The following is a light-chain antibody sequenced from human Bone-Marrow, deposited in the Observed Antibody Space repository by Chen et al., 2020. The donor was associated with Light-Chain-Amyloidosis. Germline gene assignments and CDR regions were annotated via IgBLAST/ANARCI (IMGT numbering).Light chain of an antibody. V-gene: IGKV3-15*01. CDR2: GAS. CDR3: QQYNNWPAGFT. J-gene: IGKJ3*01. CDR1: QSVSSN. Sequence: EIVMTQSPATLSVSPGERATLSCRASQSVSSNLAWYQQKPGQAPRLLIYGASTRATGIPARFSGSGSGTEFTLTISSLQSEDVAVYYCQQYNNWPAGFTFGPGTKVDIK.